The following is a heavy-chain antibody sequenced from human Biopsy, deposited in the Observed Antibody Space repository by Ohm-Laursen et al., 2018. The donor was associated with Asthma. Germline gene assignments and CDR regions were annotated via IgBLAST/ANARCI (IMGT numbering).Heavy chain of an antibody. Sequence: GTLSLTCTVSGGSISGFYWSWIRQPPGKGLAWIGYIYYTGTTDYNPSLKSRLTVSMDTSKNQFSLKLSSVTAADTAVYYCARVPTTLRYFDLWGRGTLVTVSS. CDR1: GGSISGFY. J-gene: IGHJ2*01. V-gene: IGHV4-59*01. D-gene: IGHD2-15*01. CDR2: IYYTGTT. CDR3: ARVPTTLRYFDL.